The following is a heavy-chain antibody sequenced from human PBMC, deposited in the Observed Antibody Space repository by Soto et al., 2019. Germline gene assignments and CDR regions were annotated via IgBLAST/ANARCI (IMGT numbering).Heavy chain of an antibody. D-gene: IGHD5-12*01. CDR1: GDSISSYY. CDR3: ARGVATLGS. CDR2: IYYSGST. J-gene: IGHJ4*02. V-gene: IGHV4-59*01. Sequence: PSETLSLTCTVSGDSISSYYWTWIRQPPGKGLEWIGYIYYSGSTNYNPSLKSRVTISVDTSKNQFSLKLTSVTAADTAVYYCARGVATLGSWGQGSLVTGSS.